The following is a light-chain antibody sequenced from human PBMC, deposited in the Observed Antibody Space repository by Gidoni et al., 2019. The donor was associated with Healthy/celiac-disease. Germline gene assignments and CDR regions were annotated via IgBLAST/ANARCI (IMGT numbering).Light chain of an antibody. CDR2: GAS. CDR1: QSVSSSY. Sequence: EIVLTQSPGTLSLSPGERATLSCRASQSVSSSYLAWYQQKPGQAPRLLIYGASSRTTGIPSRFSGSGSGTDFTLTISRLEPEDFAVYYCQQYGSSPTFGGGTKLEIK. V-gene: IGKV3-20*01. CDR3: QQYGSSPT. J-gene: IGKJ4*01.